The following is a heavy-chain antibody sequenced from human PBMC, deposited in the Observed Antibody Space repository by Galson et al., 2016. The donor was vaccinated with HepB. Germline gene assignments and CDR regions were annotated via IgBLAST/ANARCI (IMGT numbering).Heavy chain of an antibody. CDR1: EFTVSGTD. J-gene: IGHJ5*02. Sequence: SLRLSCAASEFTVSGTDMNWIRQAPGKGLEWVSMIANDVTTYYADSVKGSFFISRDTSKNTMYLQMNSLWADDTAVYYCTRDSPQVDNSGGWGFYDPWGQGTLVTVSS. D-gene: IGHD6-19*01. V-gene: IGHV3-66*01. CDR3: TRDSPQVDNSGGWGFYDP. CDR2: IANDVTT.